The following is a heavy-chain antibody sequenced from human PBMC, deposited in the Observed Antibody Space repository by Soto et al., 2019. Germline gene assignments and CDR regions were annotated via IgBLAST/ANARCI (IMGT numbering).Heavy chain of an antibody. CDR2: IYYSGST. D-gene: IGHD6-13*01. CDR1: GGSISSGGYY. Sequence: QVQLQESGPGLVKPSQTLSLTCTVSGGSISSGGYYWSWIRQHPGKGLEWIGYIYYSGSTYYNPSLNSRVTISVDTSKNQCSLKLSSVTAADTAVYYCARDSGYSSSKIKRGNNWFDPWGQGTLVTVSS. J-gene: IGHJ5*02. CDR3: ARDSGYSSSKIKRGNNWFDP. V-gene: IGHV4-31*03.